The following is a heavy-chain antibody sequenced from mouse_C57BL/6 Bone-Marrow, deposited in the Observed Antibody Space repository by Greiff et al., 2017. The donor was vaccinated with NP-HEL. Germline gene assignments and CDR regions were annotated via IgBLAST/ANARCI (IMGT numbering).Heavy chain of an antibody. CDR3: ARPYYDSLFDY. J-gene: IGHJ2*01. D-gene: IGHD2-4*01. V-gene: IGHV1-26*01. CDR1: GYTFTDYY. CDR2: INPNNGGT. Sequence: EVQLQQSGPELVKPGASVKISCKASGYTFTDYYMNWVKQSHGKSLEWIGDINPNNGGTSYIQKFKGKATLTVDKSSSTAYMELRSLTSEDSAVYYCARPYYDSLFDYWGQGTTLTVSS.